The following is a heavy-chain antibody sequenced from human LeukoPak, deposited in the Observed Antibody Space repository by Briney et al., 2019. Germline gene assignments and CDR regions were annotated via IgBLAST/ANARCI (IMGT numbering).Heavy chain of an antibody. CDR2: IYPGDSDT. CDR1: EYSFTSYW. CDR3: ARHGSGITIFGVASNAFDI. V-gene: IGHV5-51*01. Sequence: GESLMISCNVSEYSFTSYWIGWVSQMPGKGLEWMGIIYPGDSDTRYSPSFQGQVTISADKSISTAYLQWSSLKASDTAMYYCARHGSGITIFGVASNAFDIWGQGTMVTVSS. D-gene: IGHD3-3*01. J-gene: IGHJ3*02.